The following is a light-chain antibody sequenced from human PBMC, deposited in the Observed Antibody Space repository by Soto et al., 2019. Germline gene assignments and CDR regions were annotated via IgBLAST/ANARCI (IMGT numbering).Light chain of an antibody. CDR3: NSYTSSSTYV. V-gene: IGLV2-14*01. J-gene: IGLJ1*01. CDR2: EVS. Sequence: QSALTRPASVSGSPGQSITIPCTGTSSDVGGHNYVSWYQHHPGIAPKLMIYEVSNRPSGVSDRFSGSKSGNTASLTISGLQAEDEADYYCNSYTSSSTYVFGSGTKVTVL. CDR1: SSDVGGHNY.